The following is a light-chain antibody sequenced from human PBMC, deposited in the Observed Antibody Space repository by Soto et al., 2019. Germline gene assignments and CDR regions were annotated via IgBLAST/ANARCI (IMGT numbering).Light chain of an antibody. CDR2: GAS. V-gene: IGKV3-15*01. CDR3: QQHRT. J-gene: IGKJ1*01. Sequence: VVLTQSPATPSVSAGERATLSCRASQSVSTNLAWHQHKPGEAPRLLIYGASTRATGIPDMFSGSGSGTDFTLTIRRLEPEDVAVYYCQQHRTFGQGTKVDIK. CDR1: QSVSTN.